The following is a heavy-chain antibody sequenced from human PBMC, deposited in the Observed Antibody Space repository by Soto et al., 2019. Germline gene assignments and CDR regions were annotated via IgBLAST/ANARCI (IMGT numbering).Heavy chain of an antibody. CDR1: GFTFSSYS. V-gene: IGHV3-48*02. CDR3: ARDWYSNALAPDAFDI. D-gene: IGHD4-4*01. CDR2: ISASSSNI. J-gene: IGHJ3*02. Sequence: EVQLVESGGGLVQPGESLRLSCGASGFTFSSYSLNWVRQAPGKGLEWVSYISASSSNIYYADSVKGRFTISRDNANNSLYLQMNSLRDGDTAVYYCARDWYSNALAPDAFDIWGQGTMVIVSS.